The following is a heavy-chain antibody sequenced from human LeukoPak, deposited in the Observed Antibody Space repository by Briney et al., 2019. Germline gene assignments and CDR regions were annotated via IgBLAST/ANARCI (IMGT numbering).Heavy chain of an antibody. J-gene: IGHJ5*02. CDR2: ISYDGSNK. Sequence: TGGSLRLSCAASGFTFSSYAMHWVRQAPGKGLEWVAVISYDGSNKYYADSVKGRFTISRDNSKNTLYLQMNSLRAEDTAVYYCARDRTAMVTPWFDPWGQGTLVTVSS. CDR3: ARDRTAMVTPWFDP. V-gene: IGHV3-30*04. D-gene: IGHD5-18*01. CDR1: GFTFSSYA.